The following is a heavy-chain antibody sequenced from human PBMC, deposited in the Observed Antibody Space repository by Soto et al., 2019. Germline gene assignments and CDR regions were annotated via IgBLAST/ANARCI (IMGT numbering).Heavy chain of an antibody. V-gene: IGHV3-23*01. CDR2: VSEYGDVT. CDR3: VPGSSGTRGEDS. Sequence: EASVRLSCAASGLTLSNHAMTWVRQAPGKGLDWVSTVSEYGDVTYYADSVRGRFTISRDNSKNTLYLQLNNLRVEDTAVYYCVPGSSGTRGEDSWGPGVVVTVSS. J-gene: IGHJ4*02. D-gene: IGHD3-10*01. CDR1: GLTLSNHA.